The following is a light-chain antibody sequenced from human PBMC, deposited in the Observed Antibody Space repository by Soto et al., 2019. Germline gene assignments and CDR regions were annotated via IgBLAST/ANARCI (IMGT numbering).Light chain of an antibody. Sequence: EIVLTQSPGTLSLSPGERATLSCRASQSFSSTYLAWYQQKPGQAPRLLVYGASSRATGLPDSFSGFGSGTDFTLTISRLEPEDFAVYFCQQYASSPITFGQGTRLEIK. V-gene: IGKV3-20*01. CDR3: QQYASSPIT. CDR2: GAS. J-gene: IGKJ5*01. CDR1: QSFSSTY.